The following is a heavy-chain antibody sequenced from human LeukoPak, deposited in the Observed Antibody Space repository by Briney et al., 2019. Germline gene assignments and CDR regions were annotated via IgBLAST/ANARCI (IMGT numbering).Heavy chain of an antibody. CDR3: GLNYYGSGRSFDY. CDR2: IYYSGST. V-gene: IGHV4-59*12. CDR1: GGSISSYY. D-gene: IGHD3-10*01. Sequence: PSETLSLTCTVSGGSISSYYWSWIRQPPGKGLEWIGYIYYSGSTNYNPSLKSRVTISVDTSKNQFSLKLSSVTAADTAVYYCGLNYYGSGRSFDYWGQGTLVTVSS. J-gene: IGHJ4*02.